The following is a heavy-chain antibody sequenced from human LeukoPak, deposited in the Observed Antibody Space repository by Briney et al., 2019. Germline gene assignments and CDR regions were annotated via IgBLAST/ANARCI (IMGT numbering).Heavy chain of an antibody. J-gene: IGHJ6*02. CDR3: ARSSAKVGYSSSWYSTYYYYGMDV. D-gene: IGHD6-13*01. Sequence: ASVKVSCKASGYTFTSYGISWVRQAPGQGLEWMGWISAYNGNTNYAQKLQGRVTMTTDTSTRTAYMELRSLRSDDTAVYYCARSSAKVGYSSSWYSTYYYYGMDVWGQGTTVTVSS. CDR2: ISAYNGNT. V-gene: IGHV1-18*01. CDR1: GYTFTSYG.